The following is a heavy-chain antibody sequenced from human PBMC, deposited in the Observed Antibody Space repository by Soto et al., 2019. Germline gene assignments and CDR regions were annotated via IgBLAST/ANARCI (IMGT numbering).Heavy chain of an antibody. V-gene: IGHV3-48*02. J-gene: IGHJ6*02. CDR2: ISSSSSTI. CDR3: ATAKHSSGWYAYYYYGMDV. CDR1: GFTFSSYS. Sequence: GSLRLSCAASGFTFSSYSMNWVRQAPGKGLEWVSYISSSSSTIYYADSVKGRFTISSDNAKNSLYLQMNSLRDEDTAVYYCATAKHSSGWYAYYYYGMDVWGQGTTVTVSS. D-gene: IGHD6-19*01.